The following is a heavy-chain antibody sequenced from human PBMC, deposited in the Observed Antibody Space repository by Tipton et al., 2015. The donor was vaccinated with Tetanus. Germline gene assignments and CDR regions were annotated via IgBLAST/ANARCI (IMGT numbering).Heavy chain of an antibody. V-gene: IGHV3-9*01. CDR3: AKDTSSSWPLYGMDV. D-gene: IGHD6-13*01. Sequence: QLVQSGGGVVQPGRPLRLSCAASGFTFDDYAMHWVRQAPGKGLEWVSGISWNSGSIGYADSVKGRFTISRDNAKNSPYLQMNSLRAGDTALYYCAKDTSSSWPLYGMDVWGQGTTVTVSS. CDR1: GFTFDDYA. CDR2: ISWNSGSI. J-gene: IGHJ6*02.